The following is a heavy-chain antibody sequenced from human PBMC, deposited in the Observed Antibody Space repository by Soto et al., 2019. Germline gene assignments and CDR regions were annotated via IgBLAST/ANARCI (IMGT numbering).Heavy chain of an antibody. CDR3: PTGRVLDGSEY. V-gene: IGHV4-59*01. J-gene: IGHJ4*02. CDR2: GYYSAST. CDR1: GGPISSYY. Sequence: QVQLQELGPGLVKPSETLSLTCTVSGGPISSYYWSWIRQPPGKGLEWIGYGYYSASTNYKPSLTYDPSLKRRVAISLDTSKSHYSPRLSSLTTAATALYYCPTGRVLDGSEYWGQGTLVTVSS. D-gene: IGHD3-10*01.